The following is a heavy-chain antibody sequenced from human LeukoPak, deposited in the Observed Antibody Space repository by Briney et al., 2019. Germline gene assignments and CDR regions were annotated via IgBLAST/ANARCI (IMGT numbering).Heavy chain of an antibody. CDR1: GFTFSSYW. CDR2: INSGGSST. Sequence: PGGSLRLSCAASGFTFSSYWMHWVRQAPGKGLVWVSRINSGGSSTSYADSVKGRFTISRDNAKNTLYLQMNSLRAEDTAVYYCARETYDSSGYYYFYFDYWGQGTLVTVSS. D-gene: IGHD3-22*01. J-gene: IGHJ4*02. CDR3: ARETYDSSGYYYFYFDY. V-gene: IGHV3-74*01.